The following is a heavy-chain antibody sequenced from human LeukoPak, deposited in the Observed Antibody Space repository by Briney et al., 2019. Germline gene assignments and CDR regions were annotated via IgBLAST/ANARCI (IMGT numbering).Heavy chain of an antibody. Sequence: SETLSLTCTVSGGSLSSAGYYWSWIRQPPGKGLEWIGYIYHTGTTYYTPSLKSRVTISVDRSKNQFSLKLTSVTAADTAVYYCARGEPFFDYWGQGTLVTVSS. CDR2: IYHTGTT. D-gene: IGHD1-14*01. J-gene: IGHJ4*02. V-gene: IGHV4-30-2*01. CDR3: ARGEPFFDY. CDR1: GGSLSSAGYY.